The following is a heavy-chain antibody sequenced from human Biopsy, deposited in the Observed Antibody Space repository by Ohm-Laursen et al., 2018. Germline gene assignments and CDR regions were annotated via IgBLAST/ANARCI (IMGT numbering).Heavy chain of an antibody. CDR3: ARDSGILNYGNFKYYHYYGMDV. CDR2: ISHTGST. CDR1: GGSISSYY. Sequence: ETLSLTCTVSGGSISSYYWNWIRQPPGKGLEWIGEISHTGSTNYNPPLKSRVFMSVDTSRNQVSLTLSSVTAADTAVYYCARDSGILNYGNFKYYHYYGMDVWGQGTKVTVSS. V-gene: IGHV4-59*01. J-gene: IGHJ6*02. D-gene: IGHD4-11*01.